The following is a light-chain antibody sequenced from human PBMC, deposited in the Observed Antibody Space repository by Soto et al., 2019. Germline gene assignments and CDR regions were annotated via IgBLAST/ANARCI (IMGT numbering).Light chain of an antibody. V-gene: IGLV2-14*01. CDR3: SSYTSSSTLV. J-gene: IGLJ2*01. CDR1: SSDVGGYNY. Sequence: QSARTQPASVSGSPGQSSISSCTGTSSDVGGYNYVSWYQQHPGKAPKLMIYDVSKRPSGVSNRFSGSKSGNTASLTISGLQAEDEADYYCSSYTSSSTLVFGGGTKVTVL. CDR2: DVS.